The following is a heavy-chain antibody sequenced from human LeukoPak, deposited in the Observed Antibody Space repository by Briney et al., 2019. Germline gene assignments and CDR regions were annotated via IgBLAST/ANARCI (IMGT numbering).Heavy chain of an antibody. CDR2: INPSSGGT. CDR1: GYTFTGYY. Sequence: ASVRVSCKASGYTFTGYYMHWVRQAPGQGLEWMGWINPSSGGTNYAQKFQGRVTMTRDTSISTAYMELSRLRSDDTAVYYCARGEAYYDFWSGRNYGMDVWGQGTTVTVSS. V-gene: IGHV1-2*02. D-gene: IGHD3-3*01. J-gene: IGHJ6*02. CDR3: ARGEAYYDFWSGRNYGMDV.